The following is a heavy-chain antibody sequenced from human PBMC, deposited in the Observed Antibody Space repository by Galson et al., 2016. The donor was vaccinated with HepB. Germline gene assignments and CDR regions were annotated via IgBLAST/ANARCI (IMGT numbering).Heavy chain of an antibody. CDR3: AKVYCSGANCPAGSYYFDY. CDR2: ISGRGSST. J-gene: IGHJ4*02. D-gene: IGHD2-15*01. Sequence: SLRLSCAGSGFTFSSYAMSWVRQAPGKGLEWVSVISGRGSSTYYADSVKGRLTISRDNSKNTLFLHMNSLRAEDTAIYYCAKVYCSGANCPAGSYYFDYWGQGTLVTVSS. V-gene: IGHV3-23*01. CDR1: GFTFSSYA.